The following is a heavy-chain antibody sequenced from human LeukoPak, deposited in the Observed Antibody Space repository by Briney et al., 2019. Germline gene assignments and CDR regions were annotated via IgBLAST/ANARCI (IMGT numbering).Heavy chain of an antibody. J-gene: IGHJ4*02. CDR1: GYSISSGYY. CDR3: ARDQRPYDSSGYYYPVWDY. CDR2: TYQSGST. Sequence: SETLSLTCAVSGYSISSGYYWGRIRQPPGKGLEWIGTTYQSGSTYYNPSLKSRVTLSVDTSKNQFSLKLSSVTAADTAVYYCARDQRPYDSSGYYYPVWDYWGQGTLVTVSS. D-gene: IGHD3-22*01. V-gene: IGHV4-38-2*02.